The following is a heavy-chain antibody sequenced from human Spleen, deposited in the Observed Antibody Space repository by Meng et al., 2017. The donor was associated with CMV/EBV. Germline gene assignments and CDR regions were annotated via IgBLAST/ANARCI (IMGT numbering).Heavy chain of an antibody. CDR3: ARGFKGYSSSSPSDY. CDR2: INHSGST. CDR1: GGSFSGYY. D-gene: IGHD6-13*01. J-gene: IGHJ4*02. V-gene: IGHV4-34*01. Sequence: YGGSFSGYYWSWIRQPPGKGLEWIGEINHSGSTNYNPSLKSRVTISVDTSKNQFSLKLSSVTAADTAVYYCARGFKGYSSSSPSDYWGQGTLVTVSS.